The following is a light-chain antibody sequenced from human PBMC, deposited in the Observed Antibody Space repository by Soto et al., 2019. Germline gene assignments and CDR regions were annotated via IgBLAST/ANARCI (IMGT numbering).Light chain of an antibody. CDR2: WAS. CDR1: QIVLYSSNNKNY. CDR3: QQYYSTPPTLT. V-gene: IGKV4-1*01. Sequence: DIVMTQSPDSLAVSLGERATINCKSSQIVLYSSNNKNYLAWYQQKPGQPPKLLIYWASTRESGVPDRFSGSGSGTDFTLTISSLQAEDVAVYYCQQYYSTPPTLTFGGGTKVDIK. J-gene: IGKJ4*01.